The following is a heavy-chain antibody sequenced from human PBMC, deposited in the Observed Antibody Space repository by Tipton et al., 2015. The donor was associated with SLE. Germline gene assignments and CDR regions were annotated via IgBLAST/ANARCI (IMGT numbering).Heavy chain of an antibody. J-gene: IGHJ4*02. D-gene: IGHD3-3*01. Sequence: TLSLTCTVSGVSIGSGGYYWSWIRQPPGKGLEWIGEINHSGSTNYKPSLKIRVTISVNTSKNQFSLRLSSVTAADTAMFYCASGTLEWSHAPDYWGQGTLVTVSS. CDR1: GVSIGSGGYY. V-gene: IGHV4-39*07. CDR2: INHSGST. CDR3: ASGTLEWSHAPDY.